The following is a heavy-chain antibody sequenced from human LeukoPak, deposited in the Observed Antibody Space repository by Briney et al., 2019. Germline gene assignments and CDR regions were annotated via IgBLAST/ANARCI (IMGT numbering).Heavy chain of an antibody. Sequence: PGGSLRLSCAASGVTFSGSAIHWVRQASGKGLEWVGRIRSKANNYATAYAASLKGRFTISRDDSKNMAYLQMNSLKTEDTAVYYCTRHSHDSSAGWFDPWGQGTLVTVSS. CDR2: IRSKANNYAT. V-gene: IGHV3-73*01. CDR3: TRHSHDSSAGWFDP. CDR1: GVTFSGSA. D-gene: IGHD3-22*01. J-gene: IGHJ5*02.